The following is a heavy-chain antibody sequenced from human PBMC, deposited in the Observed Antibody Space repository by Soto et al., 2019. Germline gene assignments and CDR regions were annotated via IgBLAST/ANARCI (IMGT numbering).Heavy chain of an antibody. CDR2: ISYDGSNK. V-gene: IGHV3-30-3*01. J-gene: IGHJ4*02. D-gene: IGHD3-3*01. CDR3: ARGGDFWSGIDY. CDR1: GFTFSSYA. Sequence: QVQLVESGGGVVQPGRSLRLSCAASGFTFSSYAMHWVRQAPGKGLEWVAVISYDGSNKNYADSVKGRFTISRDNSKNTLYLQMNSLRAEDTAVYYCARGGDFWSGIDYWGQGTLVTVSS.